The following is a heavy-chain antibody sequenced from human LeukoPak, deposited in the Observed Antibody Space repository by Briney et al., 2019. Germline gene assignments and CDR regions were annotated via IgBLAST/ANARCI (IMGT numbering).Heavy chain of an antibody. V-gene: IGHV4-4*02. CDR3: ARGLNGDYAPFDSDY. J-gene: IGHJ4*02. Sequence: PSETLSLTCAVSGDSISSSNWWSWVRQPPEKGLEWIGEIYHSGSTNYNPSLKSRVTISVDKSKNQFSLKLSSVTAADTAVYYCARGLNGDYAPFDSDYWGQGTLVTVSS. D-gene: IGHD4-17*01. CDR1: GDSISSSNW. CDR2: IYHSGST.